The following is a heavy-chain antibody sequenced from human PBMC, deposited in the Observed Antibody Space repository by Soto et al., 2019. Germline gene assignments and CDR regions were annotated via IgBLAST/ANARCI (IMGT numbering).Heavy chain of an antibody. J-gene: IGHJ4*02. Sequence: QVQLVQSGAEVRKPGASVKVSCKTSGYTFTDYDINWVRQAPGQGLEWVGRMNPNSGRTDYAQKLEGRVTMTRNISISTAYMELSSLGYDDTDVYFCSTWGRNGWYTGFFWGQGTLVTVSS. V-gene: IGHV1-8*02. CDR2: MNPNSGRT. D-gene: IGHD6-19*01. CDR3: STWGRNGWYTGFF. CDR1: GYTFTDYD.